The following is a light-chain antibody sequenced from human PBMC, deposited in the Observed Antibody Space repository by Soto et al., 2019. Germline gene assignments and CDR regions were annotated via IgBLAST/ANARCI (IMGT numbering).Light chain of an antibody. CDR2: EGS. J-gene: IGLJ1*01. V-gene: IGLV2-23*01. CDR1: NNL. Sequence: QSVLTQPASVSGSPGQSITISCTGSNNLVSWYQQHPGKAPKVVVYEGSKRPSGVSNRFSGSNSGGTASLTISGLQAKDEASYFCCAYVGARSYVFGTGTKVTVL. CDR3: CAYVGARSYV.